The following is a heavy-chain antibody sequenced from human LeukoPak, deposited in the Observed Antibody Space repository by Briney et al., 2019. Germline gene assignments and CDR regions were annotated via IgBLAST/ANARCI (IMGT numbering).Heavy chain of an antibody. CDR3: AKPTSGSGSFLIDY. CDR2: IWDDGSYK. Sequence: GGSLRLSCAASGFSFSNYGMHWVRQAPGKGLEWVAVIWDDGSYKYYADSVKGRFTISRDNSKNTLYLQMNSLRAEDPAVYYCAKPTSGSGSFLIDYWGQGTLVTVSS. CDR1: GFSFSNYG. D-gene: IGHD1-26*01. J-gene: IGHJ4*02. V-gene: IGHV3-33*06.